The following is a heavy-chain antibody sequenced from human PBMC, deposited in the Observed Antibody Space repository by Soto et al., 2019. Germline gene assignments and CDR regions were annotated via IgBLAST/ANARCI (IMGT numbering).Heavy chain of an antibody. V-gene: IGHV2-70*11. CDR3: ARTDNCSSTSSYHVDV. J-gene: IGHJ6*03. CDR2: IDWDDDK. Sequence: SGPTLVNPTQTLTLPCTFSGFSLSTSGMCVSWIRQPPGKALEWLARIDWDDDKYYSTSLKTRLTISKDTSKNQVVLTMTNMDPVDTATYYCARTDNCSSTSSYHVDVWGKGTTVTVSS. D-gene: IGHD2-2*01. CDR1: GFSLSTSGMC.